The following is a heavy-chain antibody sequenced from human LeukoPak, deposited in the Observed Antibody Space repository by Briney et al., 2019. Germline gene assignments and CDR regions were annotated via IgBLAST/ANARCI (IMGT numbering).Heavy chain of an antibody. CDR3: ARPPCGGDCYYDY. D-gene: IGHD2-21*02. V-gene: IGHV1-18*01. CDR2: ISGYNGNT. Sequence: ASVKVSCKASGYTFTCYGTSWVRQAPGQGLEWMGWISGYNGNTNYAQKFQGRVTMTTDTSTSTAYMELRSLRSDDTAVYYCARPPCGGDCYYDYWGQGTLVTVSS. J-gene: IGHJ4*02. CDR1: GYTFTCYG.